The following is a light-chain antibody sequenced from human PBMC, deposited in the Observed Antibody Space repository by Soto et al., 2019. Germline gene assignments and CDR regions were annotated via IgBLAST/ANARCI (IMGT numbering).Light chain of an antibody. V-gene: IGKV3-20*01. J-gene: IGKJ3*01. CDR1: QSVSSSY. Sequence: EIVLTQSPGTRSLSPGERATLSCRASQSVSSSYLAWYQQKPGQAPRLLIYGASSRATGIPDRFSGSGSGTDFTLTISRLVPEDFAVSYCQQYHTSPLFTFGPGAKVDIK. CDR3: QQYHTSPLFT. CDR2: GAS.